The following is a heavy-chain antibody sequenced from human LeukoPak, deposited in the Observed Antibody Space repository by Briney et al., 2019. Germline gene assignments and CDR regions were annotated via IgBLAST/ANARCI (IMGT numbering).Heavy chain of an antibody. J-gene: IGHJ4*02. CDR1: GFTFSNYG. V-gene: IGHV3-30*18. CDR3: AKTRDSGWWDIDY. Sequence: PGGSLRLSCAASGFTFSNYGIHWVRQAPGKGLEWVAVISYDGTYKHYADSVKDRFTVSRDDSKNTLFLQMNSLRPEDTALYYCAKTRDSGWWDIDYWGRGTLVTVSS. D-gene: IGHD6-19*01. CDR2: ISYDGTYK.